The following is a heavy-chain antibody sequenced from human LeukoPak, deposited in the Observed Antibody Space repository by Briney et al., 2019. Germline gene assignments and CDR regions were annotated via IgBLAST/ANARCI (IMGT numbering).Heavy chain of an antibody. Sequence: SQTLSLTCAVSGYSISSGYYWGWIRQPPGKGLEWIGSIYHSGSTYYNPSLKSRVTISVDTSKNQFSLKLSSVTAADTAVYYCARGYSSGRKDYWGQGTLVTVSS. J-gene: IGHJ4*02. CDR1: GYSISSGYY. CDR3: ARGYSSGRKDY. D-gene: IGHD6-19*01. V-gene: IGHV4-38-2*01. CDR2: IYHSGST.